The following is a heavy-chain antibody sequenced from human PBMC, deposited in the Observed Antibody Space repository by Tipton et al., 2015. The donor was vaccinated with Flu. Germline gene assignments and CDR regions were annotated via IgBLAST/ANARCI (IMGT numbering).Heavy chain of an antibody. CDR1: GYTFTSYY. J-gene: IGHJ3*02. V-gene: IGHV1-46*01. Sequence: QLVQSGAEVKKPGSSVKVSCKTSGYTFTSYYMHWVRHAPGQGLEWMGIINPSGGSTSYAQKFQGRVTITRDTSTSTVYMELSSLRSEDTAVYYCAIVAGTAGGQTGAFDMWDQGTMVTVSS. CDR3: AIVAGTAGGQTGAFDM. CDR2: INPSGGST. D-gene: IGHD1/OR15-1a*01.